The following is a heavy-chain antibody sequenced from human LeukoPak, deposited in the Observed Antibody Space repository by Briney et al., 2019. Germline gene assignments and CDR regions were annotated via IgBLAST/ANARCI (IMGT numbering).Heavy chain of an antibody. CDR1: GFTFSSYG. D-gene: IGHD3-22*01. J-gene: IGHJ6*03. CDR2: IRHDGSNK. V-gene: IGHV3-30*02. Sequence: PGGSLRLSCAASGFTFSSYGMHWVRQAPGKGLEWVAFIRHDGSNKYYADSVKGRFTISRDNSKNTLYLQMNSLRAEDTAVYYCAKDFASGYHYYYYMDVWGKGTTVTISS. CDR3: AKDFASGYHYYYYMDV.